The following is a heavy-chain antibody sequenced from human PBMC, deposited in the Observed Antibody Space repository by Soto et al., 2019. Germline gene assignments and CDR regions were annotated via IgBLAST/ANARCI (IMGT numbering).Heavy chain of an antibody. V-gene: IGHV1-18*04. D-gene: IGHD6-13*01. CDR1: GYTFTSYG. CDR2: ISAYNGNT. J-gene: IGHJ4*02. Sequence: ASVKVSCKASGYTFTSYGISWVRQAPGQGLEWMGWISAYNGNTNYAQKLQGRVTMTTDTSTSTAYMELRSLRSDDTAVYYCARGFTPGYSSSWPVIDYWGQGSLVPVSS. CDR3: ARGFTPGYSSSWPVIDY.